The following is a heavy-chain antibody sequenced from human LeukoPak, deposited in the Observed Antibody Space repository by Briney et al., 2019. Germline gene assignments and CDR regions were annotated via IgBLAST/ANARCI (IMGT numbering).Heavy chain of an antibody. CDR2: ISYDGSNK. CDR1: GFTFSSYG. D-gene: IGHD2-21*02. Sequence: GGSLRLSCAASGFTFSSYGMHWVRQAPGKGLEWGAVISYDGSNKYYADSVKGRFTISRDNSKNTLYLQMNSLRAEDTAVYYCAKEYCGGDCHEYFQHWGQGTLVTVSS. J-gene: IGHJ1*01. V-gene: IGHV3-30*18. CDR3: AKEYCGGDCHEYFQH.